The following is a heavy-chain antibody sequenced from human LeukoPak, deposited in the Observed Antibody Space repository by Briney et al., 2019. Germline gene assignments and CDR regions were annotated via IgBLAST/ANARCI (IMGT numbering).Heavy chain of an antibody. CDR2: ISSSSSSI. J-gene: IGHJ4*02. CDR3: ARGSAFCFDS. Sequence: GGSLRLSCAASGITFSTYTMNWVRQAPGKGMEWVSYISSSSSSIYYADSVKGRFTISRDNANNSLYLQMNSLRAEDTAMYFCARGSAFCFDSWGQGTLVTVSS. CDR1: GITFSTYT. V-gene: IGHV3-48*01. D-gene: IGHD3-3*01.